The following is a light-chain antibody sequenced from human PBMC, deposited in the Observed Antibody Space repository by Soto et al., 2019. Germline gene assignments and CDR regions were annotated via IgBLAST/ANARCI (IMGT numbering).Light chain of an antibody. CDR1: QSISSW. CDR2: DAS. Sequence: DIQMTQSPSSLSASVGDRVTITCRASQSISSWLAWYQQMPGKAPTLLIYDASRLHSGVPSRFSGSGSGTEFTLTISSLQPDDFATYCCQQYNTYSWTFGRGTEVEIK. J-gene: IGKJ1*01. CDR3: QQYNTYSWT. V-gene: IGKV1-5*01.